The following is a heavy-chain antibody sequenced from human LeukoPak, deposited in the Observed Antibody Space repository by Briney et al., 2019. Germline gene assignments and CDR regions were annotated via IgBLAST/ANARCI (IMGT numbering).Heavy chain of an antibody. J-gene: IGHJ6*03. Sequence: SETLSLTCAVYGGPFSGYYWSWIRQPPGKGLEWIGEINHSGSTNYNPSLKSRVTISVDTSKNQFSLKLSSVTAADTAVYYCARGLRGYCSSTSCDSPPYYYYYMDVWGKGTTVTVSS. CDR2: INHSGST. CDR3: ARGLRGYCSSTSCDSPPYYYYYMDV. CDR1: GGPFSGYY. D-gene: IGHD2-2*01. V-gene: IGHV4-34*01.